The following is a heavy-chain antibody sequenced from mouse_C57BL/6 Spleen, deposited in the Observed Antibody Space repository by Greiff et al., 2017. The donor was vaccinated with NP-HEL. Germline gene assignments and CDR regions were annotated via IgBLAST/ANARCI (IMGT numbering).Heavy chain of an antibody. CDR2: ISYDGSN. Sequence: EVQLQQSGPGLVKPSQSLSLTCSVTGYSITSGYYWNWIRQFPGNKLEWLGYISYDGSNNYNQSLKKRIAITRDTSKNQFGLKLNAVTTEETATYYCARGYDYDGFYYCDYWGQGTTLTVSS. J-gene: IGHJ2*01. CDR3: ARGYDYDGFYYCDY. CDR1: GYSITSGYY. V-gene: IGHV3-6*01. D-gene: IGHD2-4*01.